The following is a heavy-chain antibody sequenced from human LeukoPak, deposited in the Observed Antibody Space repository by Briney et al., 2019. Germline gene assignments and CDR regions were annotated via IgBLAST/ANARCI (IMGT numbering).Heavy chain of an antibody. CDR2: IVASSGST. D-gene: IGHD5-12*01. CDR1: GFSISNSA. CDR3: AKGAYDYIEMGYFDY. J-gene: IGHJ4*02. V-gene: IGHV3-23*01. Sequence: PGGSLRLPCAASGFSISNSAMSWVRQAPGKGLEWVPLIVASSGSTFYADSVKGRFTISRDSSKNTLYLQMNSLRAEDMAVYYCAKGAYDYIEMGYFDYWGQGTLVTVSS.